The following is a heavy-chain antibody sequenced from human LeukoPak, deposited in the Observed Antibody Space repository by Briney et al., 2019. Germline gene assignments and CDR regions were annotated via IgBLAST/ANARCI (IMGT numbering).Heavy chain of an antibody. Sequence: SETLSLTCTVSGGSISSYYWSWIRQPPGKGLEWIGYIYYSGSTNYNPSLKSRVTISVDTSKNQFSLKLSSVTAADTAVYYCARAGLLWFGELTPWGQGTLVTVSS. CDR2: IYYSGST. V-gene: IGHV4-59*01. CDR1: GGSISSYY. J-gene: IGHJ5*02. CDR3: ARAGLLWFGELTP. D-gene: IGHD3-10*01.